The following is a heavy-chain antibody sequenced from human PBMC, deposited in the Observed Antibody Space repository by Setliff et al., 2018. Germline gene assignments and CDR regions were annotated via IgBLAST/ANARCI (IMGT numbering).Heavy chain of an antibody. Sequence: PSETLSLTCTVSGGSISSSSYYWGWIRQPPGKGLEWIGSIYYSGSTYYNPSLKSRVTISVDTSKNQSSLKLSSVTAADTAVYYCARDRITIFGVVIPFDYWGQGTLVTVSS. D-gene: IGHD3-3*01. CDR1: GGSISSSSYY. J-gene: IGHJ4*02. CDR3: ARDRITIFGVVIPFDY. V-gene: IGHV4-39*07. CDR2: IYYSGST.